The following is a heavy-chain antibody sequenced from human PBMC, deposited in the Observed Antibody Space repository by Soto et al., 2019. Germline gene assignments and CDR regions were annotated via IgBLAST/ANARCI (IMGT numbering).Heavy chain of an antibody. V-gene: IGHV1-69*01. CDR3: AIHGTYASPRSGMDV. D-gene: IGHD3-16*01. CDR1: GGSFETFI. J-gene: IGHJ6*01. CDR2: VVPILGTP. Sequence: QVQLVQSGAEVKEPGSSVKVSCKASGGSFETFIMNWVRQTPGRGLEWMGGVVPILGTPTYAERFKGKVKTSAARSAGTTHIEVTSLKSEDSLIYFCAIHGTYASPRSGMDVGGQGNTVIVSS.